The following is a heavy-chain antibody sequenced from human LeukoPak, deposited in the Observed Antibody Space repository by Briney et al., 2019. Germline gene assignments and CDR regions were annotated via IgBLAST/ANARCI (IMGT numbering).Heavy chain of an antibody. CDR2: INAYNGNT. Sequence: ASVKVSCKASGYTFTSYGISWVRQAPGQGLEWMGWINAYNGNTNYAQKLQGRVTMTTDTSTSTAYMELRSLRSDDTAVYYCARERKPGRHYSSSWYRIDYWGQGTLVTLSS. D-gene: IGHD6-13*01. J-gene: IGHJ4*02. CDR3: ARERKPGRHYSSSWYRIDY. V-gene: IGHV1-18*01. CDR1: GYTFTSYG.